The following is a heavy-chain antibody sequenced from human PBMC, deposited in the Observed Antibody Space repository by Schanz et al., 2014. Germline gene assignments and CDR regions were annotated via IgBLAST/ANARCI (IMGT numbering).Heavy chain of an antibody. V-gene: IGHV7-4-1*02. CDR2: INTNTANP. CDR3: ARGYSGYSHFDY. J-gene: IGHJ4*02. CDR1: GGTFTSYA. Sequence: QVQLVQSGAEVRKPGSSVRVSCKASGGTFTSYAFSWVRQAPGQGLEWMGWINTNTANPTYAQGFTGRFVYTLDASVTTAYLEISSLKAEDTAVYYCARGYSGYSHFDYWGQGALVTVSS. D-gene: IGHD5-12*01.